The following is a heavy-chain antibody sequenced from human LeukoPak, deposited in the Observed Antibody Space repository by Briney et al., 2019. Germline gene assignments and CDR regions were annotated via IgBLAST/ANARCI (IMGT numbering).Heavy chain of an antibody. CDR3: AKDEYYYDSSGYPADY. CDR2: ISYDGSNK. Sequence: GGSLRLSCAASGFTFSSYGMHWVRQAPGKGLEWVAVISYDGSNKYYADSVKGRFTISRDNSKNTLYLQMNSLRAEDTAVYYCAKDEYYYDSSGYPADYWGQGTLVSVRS. CDR1: GFTFSSYG. J-gene: IGHJ4*02. D-gene: IGHD3-22*01. V-gene: IGHV3-30*18.